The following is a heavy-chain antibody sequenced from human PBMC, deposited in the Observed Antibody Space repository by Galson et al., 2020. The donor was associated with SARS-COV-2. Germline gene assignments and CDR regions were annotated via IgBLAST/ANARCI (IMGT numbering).Heavy chain of an antibody. CDR3: AKDQQLLPHYYYYGMDV. Sequence: GGSLRLSCAASGFTFRTYGMHWLRQAPEKGMEWLGVISNDGNNKFYADSVKGRFTLSRDNSQNTVHLQINSLRPEDTAVYFCAKDQQLLPHYYYYGMDVWGRGTTVTVSS. CDR1: GFTFRTYG. J-gene: IGHJ6*02. D-gene: IGHD2-21*01. CDR2: ISNDGNNK. V-gene: IGHV3-30*18.